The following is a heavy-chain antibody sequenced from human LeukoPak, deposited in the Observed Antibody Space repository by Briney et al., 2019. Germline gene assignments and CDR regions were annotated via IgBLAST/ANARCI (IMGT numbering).Heavy chain of an antibody. J-gene: IGHJ4*02. CDR3: AIILGEWELLPPDY. CDR2: IYYSGST. V-gene: IGHV4-39*01. CDR1: GGSISSSSYY. Sequence: PSETLSLTCTVSGGSISSSSYYWGWIRQPPGKGLEWIGSIYYSGSTYYNPSLKSRVTISVDTSKNQLSLKLSSVTAADTAVYYCAIILGEWELLPPDYWGQGTLVTVPS. D-gene: IGHD1-26*01.